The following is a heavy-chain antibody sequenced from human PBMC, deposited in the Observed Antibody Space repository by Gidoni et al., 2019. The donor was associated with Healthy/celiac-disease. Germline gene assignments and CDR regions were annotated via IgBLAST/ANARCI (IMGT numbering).Heavy chain of an antibody. CDR3: ARAREGRYRVYYYYGMDV. V-gene: IGHV4-34*01. Sequence: QVQLQQWGAGLLKPSETLSLTCAVYGGSFSGYYWSWIRQPPGKGLEWIGEINHSGSTNYNPSLKSRVTISVDTSKNQFSLKLSSVTAADTAVYYCARAREGRYRVYYYYGMDVWGQGTTVTVSS. CDR2: INHSGST. CDR1: GGSFSGYY. J-gene: IGHJ6*02. D-gene: IGHD1-26*01.